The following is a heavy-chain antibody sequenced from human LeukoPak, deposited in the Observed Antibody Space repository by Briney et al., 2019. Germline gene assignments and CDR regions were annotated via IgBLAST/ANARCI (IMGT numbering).Heavy chain of an antibody. CDR3: ANLHRAPPDY. V-gene: IGHV3-23*01. CDR1: GFTFTSYG. J-gene: IGHJ4*02. CDR2: ISNSGNTT. Sequence: GGSLRLSCAASGFTFTSYGMNWVRQAPGKGLEWVSVISNSGNTTYYADSVKGRFTISRDNSKNTLYLQMDSLRAEDTAIYYCANLHRAPPDYWGQGTLVTVSS.